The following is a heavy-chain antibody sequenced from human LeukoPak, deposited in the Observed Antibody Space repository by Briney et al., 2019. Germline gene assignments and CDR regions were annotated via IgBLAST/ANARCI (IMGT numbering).Heavy chain of an antibody. CDR3: ARHHMNYYGSGSPFDP. J-gene: IGHJ5*02. CDR1: GYSFTNYW. Sequence: GESLKISCKGSGYSFTNYWIGWVRQMPGKGLERMGIIYPGDSHTRYSPSFQGQVTISADKSISTAYLQWSSLEASDTAMYYCARHHMNYYGSGSPFDPWGQGTLVTVSS. D-gene: IGHD3-10*01. CDR2: IYPGDSHT. V-gene: IGHV5-51*01.